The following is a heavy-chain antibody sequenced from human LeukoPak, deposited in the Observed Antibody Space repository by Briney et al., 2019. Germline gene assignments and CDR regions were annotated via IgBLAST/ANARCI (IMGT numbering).Heavy chain of an antibody. CDR1: GGSISSYY. V-gene: IGHV4-59*12. Sequence: SETLSLTCTVSGGSISSYYWSWIRQPPGEGLEWIGYIYYSGTTNYNPSLKSRVTISVDTSKNQFSLKLSSVTAADTAVYYCARRPGFRPADYWGQGTLVTVSS. J-gene: IGHJ4*02. D-gene: IGHD1-14*01. CDR2: IYYSGTT. CDR3: ARRPGFRPADY.